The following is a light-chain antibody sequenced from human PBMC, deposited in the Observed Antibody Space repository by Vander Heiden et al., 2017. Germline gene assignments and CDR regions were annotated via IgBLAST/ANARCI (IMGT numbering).Light chain of an antibody. CDR1: QAIRND. V-gene: IGKV1-6*01. Sequence: AVQLTQSPSSLSASVGDRVTITCRASQAIRNDVGWYQQKVGKAPKLLIYAAASLQSGVPSRFSGSGSGTDFTLTISSLQPEDFATYYCLQDYNYPRTFGQGTTVEIK. J-gene: IGKJ1*01. CDR2: AAA. CDR3: LQDYNYPRT.